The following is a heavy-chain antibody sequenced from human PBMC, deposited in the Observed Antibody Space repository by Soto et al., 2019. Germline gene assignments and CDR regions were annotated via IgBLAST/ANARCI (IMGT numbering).Heavy chain of an antibody. J-gene: IGHJ5*02. CDR2: MYVTGAV. Sequence: LSLTCSVSRSSLNSGNYCWSWIRHFPGKGLEWIGHMYVTGAVDYNPSLRDRITISQDTSERQFSLNLRLVTAADTAVYYCARLRIATNNYKWFDPWGQGTLVTVSS. CDR3: ARLRIATNNYKWFDP. V-gene: IGHV4-31*03. CDR1: RSSLNSGNYC. D-gene: IGHD2-21*01.